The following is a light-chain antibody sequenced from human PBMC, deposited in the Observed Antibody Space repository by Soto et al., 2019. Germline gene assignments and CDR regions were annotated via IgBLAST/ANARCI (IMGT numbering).Light chain of an antibody. V-gene: IGLV1-51*01. J-gene: IGLJ2*01. Sequence: QSALTQPPSLSVAPGQKVTISCSGSSSNIGNNDVSWYQQLPGTAPKLIIYDSNKRPSGIPDRFSGSKSGTSATLGITGLQTGDEADYYCGTWDNSLSAGVFGGGTKVTVL. CDR2: DSN. CDR3: GTWDNSLSAGV. CDR1: SSNIGNND.